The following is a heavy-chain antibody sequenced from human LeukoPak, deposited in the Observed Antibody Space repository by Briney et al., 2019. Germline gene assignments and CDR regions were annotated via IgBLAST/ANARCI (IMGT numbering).Heavy chain of an antibody. D-gene: IGHD6-13*01. V-gene: IGHV3-53*01. CDR1: GFTVSSNY. CDR2: IYSGGST. CDR3: GXXQXLXXXDY. J-gene: IGHJ4*02. Sequence: XXASGFTVSSNYMSWVRQAPGKGLEWVSVIYSGGSTYYADSVKGRFTISRDNSKNTLYLQMNSLRAEDTAVYYCGXXQXLXXXDYWGQXTXVTVSS.